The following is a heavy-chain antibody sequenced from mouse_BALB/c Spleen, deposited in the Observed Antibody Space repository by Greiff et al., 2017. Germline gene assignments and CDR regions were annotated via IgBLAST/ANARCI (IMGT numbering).Heavy chain of an antibody. J-gene: IGHJ3*01. D-gene: IGHD4-1*01. Sequence: EVMLVESGGGLVKPGGSLKLSCAASGFTFSSYTMSWVRQTPEKRLEWVATISSGGSYTYYPDSVKGRFTISRDNAKNTLYLQMSSLKSEDTAMYYCTRVTGRFAYWGQGTLVTVSA. CDR1: GFTFSSYT. V-gene: IGHV5-6-4*01. CDR2: ISSGGSYT. CDR3: TRVTGRFAY.